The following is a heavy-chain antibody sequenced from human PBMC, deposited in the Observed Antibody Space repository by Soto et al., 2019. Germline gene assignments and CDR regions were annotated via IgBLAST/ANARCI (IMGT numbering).Heavy chain of an antibody. CDR3: AKDPYSGSPYGMDV. CDR2: ISGSGGST. J-gene: IGHJ6*02. CDR1: GFTFSSYA. V-gene: IGHV3-23*01. D-gene: IGHD1-26*01. Sequence: PGGSLRLSCSASGFTFSSYAMSWVRQAPGKGLEWVSAISGSGGSTYYADSVKGRFTISRDNSKNTLYLQRNSLRAEDTAVYYCAKDPYSGSPYGMDVWGQGTTVTVSS.